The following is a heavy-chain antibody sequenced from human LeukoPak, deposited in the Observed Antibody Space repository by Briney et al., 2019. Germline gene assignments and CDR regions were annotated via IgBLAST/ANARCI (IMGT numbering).Heavy chain of an antibody. D-gene: IGHD4-23*01. CDR3: AREADYGGNPPEVGY. Sequence: GASVKVPCKASGYTFTGYYMHWVRQAPGQGLEWMGWINPNSGGTNYAQKFQGRVTMTRDTSISTAYMELSRLRSDDTAVYYCAREADYGGNPPEVGYWGQGTLVTVSS. CDR1: GYTFTGYY. CDR2: INPNSGGT. V-gene: IGHV1-2*02. J-gene: IGHJ4*02.